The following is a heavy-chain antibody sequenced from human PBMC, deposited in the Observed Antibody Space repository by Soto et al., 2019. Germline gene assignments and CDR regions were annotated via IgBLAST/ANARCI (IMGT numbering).Heavy chain of an antibody. CDR2: ISASGGST. V-gene: IGHV3-23*01. D-gene: IGHD1-26*01. J-gene: IGHJ4*02. Sequence: GGSLILSCAASGFTFSNYAMSWVRQAPGKGLEWVSGISASGGSTYYADAVKGRFTISRDDSKNTLFLQMNSLRVDDMAVYYCAKGSATQSSYYDSWGQGALVTVSS. CDR3: AKGSATQSSYYDS. CDR1: GFTFSNYA.